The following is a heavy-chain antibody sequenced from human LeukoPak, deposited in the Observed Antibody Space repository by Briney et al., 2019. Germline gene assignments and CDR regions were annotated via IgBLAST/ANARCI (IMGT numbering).Heavy chain of an antibody. D-gene: IGHD5-12*01. CDR3: ARRVYNSGWYIDY. Sequence: GGSLRLSCAASGFTFSRYAMSWVRQAPGKGLEWVSAISGSGGSTYYADSVKGRFTISRDNSKNTLYLQMNSLRAEDTAVYYCARRVYNSGWYIDYWGQGTLVTVSS. CDR2: ISGSGGST. J-gene: IGHJ4*02. CDR1: GFTFSRYA. V-gene: IGHV3-23*01.